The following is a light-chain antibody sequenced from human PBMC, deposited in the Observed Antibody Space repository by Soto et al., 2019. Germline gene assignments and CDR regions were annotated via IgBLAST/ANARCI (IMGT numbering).Light chain of an antibody. CDR3: QQNNNWPFT. V-gene: IGKV3-15*01. J-gene: IGKJ3*01. CDR1: QSVSSN. CDR2: GAS. Sequence: EIVMTQSPATLSVSPGERATLSCRASQSVSSNLAWYQQKPGQAPRLLIYGASTRASGLPARFSGSGSGTEFTLTISSLQSEDVAVYYCQQNNNWPFTFGHGTKVDIK.